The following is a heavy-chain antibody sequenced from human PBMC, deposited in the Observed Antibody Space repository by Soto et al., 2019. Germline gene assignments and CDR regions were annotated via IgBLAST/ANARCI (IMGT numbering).Heavy chain of an antibody. CDR1: GFTFNIYA. CDR3: AKSEWLRWIDY. D-gene: IGHD5-12*01. CDR2: ISGSGGST. J-gene: IGHJ4*02. Sequence: GGSLRLSCAASGFTFNIYAMSWVRQAPGKGLEWVSVISGSGGSTNYADSVKGRFTISRDNSKNTLYLQMNSLRAEDTAVYYCAKSEWLRWIDYWGQGTLVTVSS. V-gene: IGHV3-23*01.